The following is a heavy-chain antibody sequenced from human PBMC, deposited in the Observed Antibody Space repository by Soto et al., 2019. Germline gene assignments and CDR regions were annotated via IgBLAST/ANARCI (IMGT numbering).Heavy chain of an antibody. CDR3: ARIAMVRGDLGAFDI. CDR2: IYTSGCT. CDR1: GGSISSYY. D-gene: IGHD3-10*01. Sequence: QVQLQESGPGLVKPSETLSLTCTVSGGSISSYYWSWIRQPAGKGLAWIGRIYTSGCTNYNPSPKSRVTMSVDTSKNQFSLKLSSVTAADTAVYYCARIAMVRGDLGAFDIWGQGTMVTVSS. J-gene: IGHJ3*02. V-gene: IGHV4-4*07.